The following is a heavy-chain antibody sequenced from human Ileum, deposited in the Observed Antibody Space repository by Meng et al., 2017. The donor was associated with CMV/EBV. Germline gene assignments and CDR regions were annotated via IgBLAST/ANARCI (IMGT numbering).Heavy chain of an antibody. J-gene: IGHJ4*02. Sequence: ASVKVSCKASGYTFTCFGISWVRQAPGQGLESMGWISAYNGNTNYAQKFQGRVTMTPDTSTSTAYMELRSLRSDAPAVYFCAIDSARGRYFEYYFDYWGQGTLVTVSS. CDR1: GYTFTCFG. V-gene: IGHV1-18*01. CDR3: AIDSARGRYFEYYFDY. D-gene: IGHD1-26*01. CDR2: ISAYNGNT.